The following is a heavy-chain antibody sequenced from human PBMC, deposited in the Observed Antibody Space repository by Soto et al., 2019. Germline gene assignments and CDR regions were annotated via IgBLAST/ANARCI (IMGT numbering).Heavy chain of an antibody. CDR3: GRVEGSGSSSGYESSTTGYFDY. Sequence: SETLSLTCAVSSGSISSSNWWSWVRQPPGKGLEWIGEIYHSGSTNYNPSLKSRVTISVDKSKNQFSLKLSSVTAADTAVYYCGRVEGSGSSSGYESSTTGYFDYGGQGTRVTVSS. V-gene: IGHV4-4*02. CDR1: SGSISSSNW. CDR2: IYHSGST. D-gene: IGHD6-13*01. J-gene: IGHJ4*02.